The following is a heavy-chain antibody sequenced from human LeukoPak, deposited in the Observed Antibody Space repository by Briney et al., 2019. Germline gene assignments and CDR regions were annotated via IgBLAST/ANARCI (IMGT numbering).Heavy chain of an antibody. J-gene: IGHJ4*02. D-gene: IGHD3-3*01. CDR2: ISYDGSNK. CDR1: GFTFSSYG. Sequence: GGSLRLSCAASGFTFSSYGMHWVRQAPGKGLEWVAVISYDGSNKYYADSVKGRFTISRDNSKNTLYLQMNSLRAEDTAVYYCAKDAGYDFWSGYYRQPHFDYWGQGTLVTVSS. V-gene: IGHV3-30*18. CDR3: AKDAGYDFWSGYYRQPHFDY.